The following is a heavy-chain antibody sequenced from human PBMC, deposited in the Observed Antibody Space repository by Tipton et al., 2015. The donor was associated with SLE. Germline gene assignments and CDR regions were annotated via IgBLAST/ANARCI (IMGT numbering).Heavy chain of an antibody. Sequence: TLSLTCTVSGGSISTYYWSWIRQPPGKGLEWIGYVHNSGSSNYNPSLKSRVTFSVDTSKNQVSLKLSSVTAADTAVYYCARGSRYYDSSGYPSSLDLCGRGTLVTVSS. V-gene: IGHV4-59*01. J-gene: IGHJ2*01. CDR2: VHNSGSS. CDR3: ARGSRYYDSSGYPSSLDL. D-gene: IGHD3-22*01. CDR1: GGSISTYY.